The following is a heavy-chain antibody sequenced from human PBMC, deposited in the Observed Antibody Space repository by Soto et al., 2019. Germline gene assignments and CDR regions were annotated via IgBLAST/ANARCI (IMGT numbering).Heavy chain of an antibody. CDR3: TKQWEQYYFDY. CDR1: GVSFSSDNYY. Sequence: SETLSLTCSVSGVSFSSDNYYWGWIRQPPGRGLEWIGTIYYSGSTYYSPSLKSRVTVSVDKSKNQFSLKLSSVTAEDTALYYCTKQWEQYYFDYWGQGTLVTVSS. D-gene: IGHD1-26*01. J-gene: IGHJ4*02. CDR2: IYYSGST. V-gene: IGHV4-39*01.